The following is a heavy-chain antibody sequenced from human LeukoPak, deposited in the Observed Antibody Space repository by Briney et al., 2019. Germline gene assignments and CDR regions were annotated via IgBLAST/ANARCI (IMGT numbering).Heavy chain of an antibody. CDR1: GGTFSSYA. D-gene: IGHD5-18*01. Sequence: ASVKVSCKASGGTFSSYAISWVRQAPGQGLEWMGRIIPIPGIANYAQKFQGRVTITADKSTSTAYMELSSLRSEDTAVYYCARDQGYSYGHPGVDYWGQGTLVTVSS. CDR3: ARDQGYSYGHPGVDY. J-gene: IGHJ4*02. V-gene: IGHV1-69*04. CDR2: IIPIPGIA.